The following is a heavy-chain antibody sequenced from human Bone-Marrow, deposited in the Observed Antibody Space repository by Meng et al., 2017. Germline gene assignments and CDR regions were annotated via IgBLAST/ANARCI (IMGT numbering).Heavy chain of an antibody. Sequence: GESLKISCVASGFTLSSYWMGWVRQAPGKGLEWVANIKQDGSEKYYVDSVKGRFTISRDNAKNSLYLQMNSLRAEDTAVYYCARDVGVVVVAAGFDYWGQGTLVTVSS. D-gene: IGHD2-15*01. V-gene: IGHV3-7*01. CDR3: ARDVGVVVVAAGFDY. CDR2: IKQDGSEK. CDR1: GFTLSSYW. J-gene: IGHJ4*02.